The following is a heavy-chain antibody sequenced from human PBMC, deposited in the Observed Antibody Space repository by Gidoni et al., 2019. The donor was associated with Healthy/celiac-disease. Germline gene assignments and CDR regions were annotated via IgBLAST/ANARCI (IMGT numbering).Heavy chain of an antibody. CDR2: INPSGGST. D-gene: IGHD2-2*01. V-gene: IGHV1-46*01. CDR1: GYTFTSYY. J-gene: IGHJ4*02. CDR3: AVEGEDHQLPNFDY. Sequence: QVQLVQSGAEVKKPGASVTVSCKASGYTFTSYYMHWVRQAPGQGLEWMGLINPSGGSTSYAQKFQGRVTMTRDTSTSTVYMELSSLRSEDTAVYYCAVEGEDHQLPNFDYWGQGTLVTVSS.